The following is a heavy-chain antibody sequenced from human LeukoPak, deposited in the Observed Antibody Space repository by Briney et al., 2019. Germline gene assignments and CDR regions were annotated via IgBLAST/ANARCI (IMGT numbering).Heavy chain of an antibody. CDR2: ISSSSSYI. D-gene: IGHD3-22*01. V-gene: IGHV3-21*01. J-gene: IGHJ4*02. CDR1: GFTFSSYS. Sequence: PGGSLRLSCAASGFTFSSYSMNWVRQAPGKGLEWVSSISSSSSYIYYADSVKGRFTISRDNAKNSLYLQMNSLRAEEPAGYYCARDSFYYDSSGYPRGDYWGQGTLVTVSS. CDR3: ARDSFYYDSSGYPRGDY.